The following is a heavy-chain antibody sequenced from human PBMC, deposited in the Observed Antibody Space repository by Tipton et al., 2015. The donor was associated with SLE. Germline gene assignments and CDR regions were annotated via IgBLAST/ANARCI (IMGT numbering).Heavy chain of an antibody. J-gene: IGHJ2*01. Sequence: TLSLTCTVSGGSISSGYYWGWIRQPPGKGLEWIGNIYYSESTYYNPSLKSRVTISVDTSKNQFSLKLSSVTAADTAVYYCARVGITGTTWDWYFDLWGRGTLVTVSS. CDR3: ARVGITGTTWDWYFDL. D-gene: IGHD1-7*01. CDR2: IYYSEST. CDR1: GGSISSGYY. V-gene: IGHV4-39*07.